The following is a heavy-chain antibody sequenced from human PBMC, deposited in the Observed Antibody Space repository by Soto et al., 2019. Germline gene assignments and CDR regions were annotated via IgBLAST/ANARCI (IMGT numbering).Heavy chain of an antibody. CDR1: GGSISSGGYY. CDR3: ARSDCSGGSCYSFYYYGMDV. CDR2: IYYSGST. J-gene: IGHJ6*02. D-gene: IGHD2-15*01. V-gene: IGHV4-31*03. Sequence: QVQLQESGPGLVKPSQTLSLTCTVSGGSISSGGYYWSWIRQHPGKGLGWIGYIYYSGSTYYNPSLKSRVTISVDTSKNQFSLKLSSVTAADTAVYYCARSDCSGGSCYSFYYYGMDVWGQGTTVTISS.